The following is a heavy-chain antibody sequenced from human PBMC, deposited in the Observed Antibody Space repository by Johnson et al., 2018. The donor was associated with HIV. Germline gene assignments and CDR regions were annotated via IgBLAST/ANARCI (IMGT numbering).Heavy chain of an antibody. Sequence: QVQLVESGGGLVKPGGSLRLSCAASGFTFSDYYMGWIRQTPGKGLEWISYISSRGIPIYYADSVKGRFTISRDNSKNTLYLQMNSLRAEDTAVYYCAKAGAVAGPGIDAFDIWGQGTMVTVSS. D-gene: IGHD6-19*01. CDR2: ISSRGIPI. V-gene: IGHV3-11*04. CDR3: AKAGAVAGPGIDAFDI. CDR1: GFTFSDYY. J-gene: IGHJ3*02.